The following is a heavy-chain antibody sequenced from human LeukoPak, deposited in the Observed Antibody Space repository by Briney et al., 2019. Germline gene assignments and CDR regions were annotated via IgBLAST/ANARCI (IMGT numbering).Heavy chain of an antibody. CDR1: GYTFTGYY. D-gene: IGHD5-18*01. J-gene: IGHJ4*02. CDR3: ARVPATPEGRYSYGYLGFDY. Sequence: EASVKVSCKASGYTFTGYYMHWVRQAPGQGLEWMGWINPNSGGTNYAQKFQGRVTMTRDTSISTAYMELSRLRSDDTAVYYCARVPATPEGRYSYGYLGFDYWGQGTLVTVSS. V-gene: IGHV1-2*02. CDR2: INPNSGGT.